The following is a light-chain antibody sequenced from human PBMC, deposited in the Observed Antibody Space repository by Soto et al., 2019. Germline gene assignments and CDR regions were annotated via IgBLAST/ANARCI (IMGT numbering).Light chain of an antibody. Sequence: DIQMTQSPSSLSASVGDRVTITCQASQYISNYLNWYQQKPGKAPKLLIYDASNLETGVPSRLNGSGSGTDFTLTINSLQPGDIATYYCQHYQTLPLTFGGGTKVEIK. CDR1: QYISNY. J-gene: IGKJ4*01. CDR2: DAS. CDR3: QHYQTLPLT. V-gene: IGKV1-33*01.